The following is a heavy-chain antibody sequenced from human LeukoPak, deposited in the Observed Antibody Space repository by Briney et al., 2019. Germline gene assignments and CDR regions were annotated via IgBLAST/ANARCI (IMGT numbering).Heavy chain of an antibody. J-gene: IGHJ6*02. V-gene: IGHV4-59*01. D-gene: IGHD2-2*01. CDR3: ARGLVVPAAMPELDYYYYGMDV. CDR1: GGSISSYY. Sequence: SETLSLTCTVSGGSISSYYWSWLRQPPGKGLEWIGYIYYSGSTNYNPSLKSRVTISVDTSKNQFSLKRSSVTAADTAVYYCARGLVVPAAMPELDYYYYGMDVWGQGTTVTVSS. CDR2: IYYSGST.